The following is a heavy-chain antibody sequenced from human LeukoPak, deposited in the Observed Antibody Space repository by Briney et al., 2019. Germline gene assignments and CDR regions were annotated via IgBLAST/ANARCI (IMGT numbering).Heavy chain of an antibody. V-gene: IGHV4-34*01. Sequence: SETLSLTCAVYGGSFSGYYWSWIRQPPGKGLEWIGEINHSGSTNYNPSLKSRVTISVDTSKNQFSLKLSSVTAADTAVYYCARSARYYSNGWYSYWGQGTLVTVSS. CDR2: INHSGST. J-gene: IGHJ4*02. D-gene: IGHD6-19*01. CDR3: ARSARYYSNGWYSY. CDR1: GGSFSGYY.